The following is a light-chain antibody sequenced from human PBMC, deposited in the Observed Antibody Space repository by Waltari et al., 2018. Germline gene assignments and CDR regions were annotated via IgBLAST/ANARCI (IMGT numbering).Light chain of an antibody. CDR1: QTVRTTY. CDR3: QQYDISPLT. CDR2: GAS. V-gene: IGKV3-20*01. J-gene: IGKJ4*01. Sequence: DIVLTPSPGTLSLSPGERATLSCSASQTVRTTYLPWYQQKPGQAPTLLIYGASSRATGSPDRFSGSGSATEFSLPISSLEPADFAVYYCQQYDISPLTFGGGTKVEIK.